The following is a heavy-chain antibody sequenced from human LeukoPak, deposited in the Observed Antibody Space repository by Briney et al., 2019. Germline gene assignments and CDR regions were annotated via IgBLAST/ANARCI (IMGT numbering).Heavy chain of an antibody. CDR3: ASAWEQQSWVA. Sequence: SETLSLTCSVSGGSISSYYWSWIRQPPGKGLEWIGYIYYSGSTNYNPSLKSRVTISVDTSKNQFSLKLSSVTAADTAVYYCASAWEQQSWVAWGQGTLVTVSS. CDR1: GGSISSYY. J-gene: IGHJ5*02. V-gene: IGHV4-59*01. D-gene: IGHD1-26*01. CDR2: IYYSGST.